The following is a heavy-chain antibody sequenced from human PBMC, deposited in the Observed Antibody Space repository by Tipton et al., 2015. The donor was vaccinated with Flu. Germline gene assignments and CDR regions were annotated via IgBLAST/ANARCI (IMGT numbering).Heavy chain of an antibody. Sequence: TLSPTCTVSDDSISSGRYYWGWIRQPPGKGLEWIGSIYYSGSTYYNPSLKSRVTISVDTSKNQFSLKLSSVTAADTAVYYCARVGVVTPFDYWGQGTLVTVSS. CDR1: DDSISSGRYY. V-gene: IGHV4-39*07. CDR3: ARVGVVTPFDY. CDR2: IYYSGST. J-gene: IGHJ4*02. D-gene: IGHD4-23*01.